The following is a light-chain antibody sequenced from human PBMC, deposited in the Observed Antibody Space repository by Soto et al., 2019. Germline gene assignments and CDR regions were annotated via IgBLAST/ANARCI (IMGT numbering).Light chain of an antibody. Sequence: GDRVTITCRASQRISTWLAWYQQEPGKAPNLLIYKASNLESGVPSRFSGSGSGTEFTLTISGLQRDDFATYYWQQYETYYTFGQRTKLEIK. V-gene: IGKV1-5*03. CDR1: QRISTW. J-gene: IGKJ2*01. CDR3: QQYETYYT. CDR2: KAS.